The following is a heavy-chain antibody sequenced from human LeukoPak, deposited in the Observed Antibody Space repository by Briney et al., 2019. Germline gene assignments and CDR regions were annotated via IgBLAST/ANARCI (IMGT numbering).Heavy chain of an antibody. V-gene: IGHV3-74*01. J-gene: IGHJ4*02. CDR1: GFSLSTYW. CDR3: TRTHCSSTSCYPG. CDR2: INPDGTIT. D-gene: IGHD2-2*01. Sequence: GGSLRLSCAASGFSLSTYWTHWVRQAPGRGLVWVSRINPDGTITTYADSVKGRFTISRDDAKNTLYLQMNSLRPEDTAVYYCTRTHCSSTSCYPGGGQGTLVTVSS.